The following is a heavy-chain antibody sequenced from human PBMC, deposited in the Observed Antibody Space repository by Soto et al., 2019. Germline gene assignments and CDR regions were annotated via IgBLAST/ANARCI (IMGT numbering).Heavy chain of an antibody. CDR1: GFTFSSYA. CDR3: ARGDRGGSGSPASYYYSGLDV. CDR2: VSAGGDMT. V-gene: IGHV3-23*01. Sequence: GESLRLSCAASGFTFSSYAMRWVRQAPGKGLEWVSSVSAGGDMTYYSDSVKGRFTISRDNSNNALFLQMNSLRIEDTALYYCARGDRGGSGSPASYYYSGLDVWGQGSTVTVSS. J-gene: IGHJ6*02. D-gene: IGHD3-10*01.